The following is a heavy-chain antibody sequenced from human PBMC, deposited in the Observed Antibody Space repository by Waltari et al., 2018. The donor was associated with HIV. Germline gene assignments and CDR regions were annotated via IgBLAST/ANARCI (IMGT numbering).Heavy chain of an antibody. Sequence: QVQLVQSGAEVKKPGASVKVSCKASGYTFTSYGISWVRQAPGQGLEWMGWISAYNSNTNYAQKLQGRVTMTTDTSTSTAYMELRSLRSDDTAVYYCARDNPVLIAAAGKKDYWGQGTLVTVSS. J-gene: IGHJ4*02. CDR1: GYTFTSYG. V-gene: IGHV1-18*01. CDR3: ARDNPVLIAAAGKKDY. D-gene: IGHD6-13*01. CDR2: ISAYNSNT.